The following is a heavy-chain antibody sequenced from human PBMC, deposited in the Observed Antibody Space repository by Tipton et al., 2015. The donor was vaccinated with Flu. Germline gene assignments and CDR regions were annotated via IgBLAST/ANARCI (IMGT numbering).Heavy chain of an antibody. CDR2: IHYSGST. J-gene: IGHJ4*02. CDR3: ARRRVDTSGYYYDDY. V-gene: IGHV4-31*03. D-gene: IGHD3-22*01. Sequence: TLSLTCTVSGGSVSSGGRYWSWIRQYPGEGLEWIGYIHYSGSTYYNPSLKIRVTISVDTSKNQFSLKLSPVTVADTAVYYCARRRVDTSGYYYDDYWGQGVLVAVSS. CDR1: GGSVSSGGRY.